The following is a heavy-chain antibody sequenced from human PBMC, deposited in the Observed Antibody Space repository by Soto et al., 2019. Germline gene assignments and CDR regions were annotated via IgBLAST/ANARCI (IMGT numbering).Heavy chain of an antibody. CDR1: GFSLDTNGVG. J-gene: IGHJ5*02. Sequence: QITLKESGPTLVKPTQTLSLTCAFSGFSLDTNGVGVGWVRQPPGKALEWLSLVYWNDDKRFSPSLWVRITITKDTTHNQVVLTMTKVGPHATATYYCVHSQGANSGGYGWFDPWGPGILVTVSS. D-gene: IGHD6-19*01. V-gene: IGHV2-5*01. CDR3: VHSQGANSGGYGWFDP. CDR2: VYWNDDK.